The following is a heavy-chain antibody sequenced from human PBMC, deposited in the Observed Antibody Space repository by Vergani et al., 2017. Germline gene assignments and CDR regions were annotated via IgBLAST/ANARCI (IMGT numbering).Heavy chain of an antibody. J-gene: IGHJ6*01. D-gene: IGHD6-13*01. CDR2: ISSSSSTI. Sequence: EVQLVESGGGLVQPGGSLRLSCAASGFTFSSYSMNWVRQAPGKGLEWVSYISSSSSTIYYADSVKVRFTISRDNAKNSLYLQMNSLRAEDTAVYYCAGDDSSSWSYYYYGMDVWGQGTTVTVSS. CDR3: AGDDSSSWSYYYYGMDV. V-gene: IGHV3-48*01. CDR1: GFTFSSYS.